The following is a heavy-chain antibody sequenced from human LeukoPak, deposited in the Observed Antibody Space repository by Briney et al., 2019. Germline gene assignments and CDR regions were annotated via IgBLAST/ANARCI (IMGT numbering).Heavy chain of an antibody. D-gene: IGHD5-18*01. CDR3: ARAPIQLLYYYYYYMDV. V-gene: IGHV7-4-1*02. CDR1: GYTFTSYA. J-gene: IGHJ6*03. CDR2: IDTNTGNP. Sequence: GAPVKVSCKASGYTFTSYAMNWVRQAPVQGLEWMGWIDTNTGNPTYAQGFTGRFVFSLDTSVSTAYLQISSLKAEDTAVYYCARAPIQLLYYYYYYMDVWGKGTTVTVSS.